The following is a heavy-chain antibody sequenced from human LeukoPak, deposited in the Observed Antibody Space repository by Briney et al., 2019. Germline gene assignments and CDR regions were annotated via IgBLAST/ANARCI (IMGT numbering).Heavy chain of an antibody. V-gene: IGHV5-51*01. J-gene: IGHJ6*03. Sequence: GESLKISCKGSGYSFTSYWIGWVRQMPGKGLEWMGIIYPGDSDTRYSPSFQGQVTISADKSISTAYLQWSSLKASDTAMYYCARHGQSNYGGNSLFDYYYYMDVWGKGATVTVSS. CDR1: GYSFTSYW. CDR2: IYPGDSDT. D-gene: IGHD4-23*01. CDR3: ARHGQSNYGGNSLFDYYYYMDV.